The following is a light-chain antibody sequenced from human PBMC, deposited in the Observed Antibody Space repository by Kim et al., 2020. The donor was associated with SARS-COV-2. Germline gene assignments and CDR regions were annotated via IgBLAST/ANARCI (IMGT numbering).Light chain of an antibody. CDR2: DVS. CDR3: SSYTSSNIWV. V-gene: IGLV2-14*03. CDR1: SSDVGCYNY. Sequence: GQSIPISCTGTSSDVGCYNYVSWYQQHPGRAPKIIIYDVSNRPSGVSSRFSGSKSGNTASLTVSGLQAEDEADYYCSSYTSSNIWVFGGGTQLTVL. J-gene: IGLJ3*02.